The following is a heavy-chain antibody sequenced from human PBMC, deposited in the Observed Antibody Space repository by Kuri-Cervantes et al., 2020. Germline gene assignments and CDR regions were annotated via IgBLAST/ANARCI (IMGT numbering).Heavy chain of an antibody. D-gene: IGHD3-16*02. J-gene: IGHJ4*02. CDR1: GFTFSSYW. V-gene: IGHV3-30*18. CDR2: ISYDGSNK. Sequence: GESLKISCAASGFTFSSYWLSWVRQAPGKGLEWVAVISYDGSNKYYADSVKGRFTISRDNSKNTLYLQMNSLRAEDTAVYYCAKDPRQRLGELSLLLYWGQGTLVTVSS. CDR3: AKDPRQRLGELSLLLY.